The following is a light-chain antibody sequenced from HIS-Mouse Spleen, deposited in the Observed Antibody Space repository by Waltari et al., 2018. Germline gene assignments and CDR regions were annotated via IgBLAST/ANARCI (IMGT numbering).Light chain of an antibody. V-gene: IGLV2-11*01. CDR1: SSDVGGYNY. CDR2: DVS. Sequence: QSALTQPRSVSGSPGQSVTISCTGTSSDVGGYNYVSWYQQHPGKAPKLMIYDVSKRPSVVPVRFSGSKSGNTASLTISELQAEDEADYYCCSYAGSYVWVFGGGTKLTVL. J-gene: IGLJ3*02. CDR3: CSYAGSYVWV.